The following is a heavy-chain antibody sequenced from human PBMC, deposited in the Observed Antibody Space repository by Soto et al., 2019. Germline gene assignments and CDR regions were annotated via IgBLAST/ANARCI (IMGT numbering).Heavy chain of an antibody. V-gene: IGHV4-39*01. J-gene: IGHJ5*02. D-gene: IGHD4-17*01. CDR1: GGSINSDTDY. CDR3: ARRLEEYGNYWFDP. CDR2: TYHSGST. Sequence: QLQLQESGPGLVKPSETSSLTCTVSGGSINSDTDYWAWIRQPPGKALEWIGSTYHSGSTYQNPSLKSRITMSVDKSKNQFSLRLTSVTAADTAVYYCARRLEEYGNYWFDPWGQGILVTVSS.